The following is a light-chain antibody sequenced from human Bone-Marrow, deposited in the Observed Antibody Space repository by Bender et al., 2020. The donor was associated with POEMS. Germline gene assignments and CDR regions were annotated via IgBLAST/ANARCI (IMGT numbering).Light chain of an antibody. V-gene: IGLV2-8*01. CDR2: EVS. Sequence: QSGMTQPASVSGSPRQSITMSCTGTSSDVGTYDFVSWYQHQPGKAPKLIIYEVSKRPSGVPDRFSGSKSVNKAALPVSGLQAEDEADYYCAAWDDSLSGPVFGSGTQVTV. CDR1: SSDVGTYDF. J-gene: IGLJ1*01. CDR3: AAWDDSLSGPV.